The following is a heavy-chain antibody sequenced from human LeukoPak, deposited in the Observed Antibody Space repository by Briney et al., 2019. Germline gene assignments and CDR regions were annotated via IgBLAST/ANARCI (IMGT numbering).Heavy chain of an antibody. J-gene: IGHJ6*02. V-gene: IGHV1-8*01. CDR3: ARGHGYVWGSYRSLGYYYGMDV. Sequence: ASVKVSCKASGYTFTSYDINWVRQATGQGLEWLGWMNPNSGNTGYAQKFQGRVTMTRNTSISTAYMELGSLRSEDTAVYYCARGHGYVWGSYRSLGYYYGMDVWGQGTTVTVSS. D-gene: IGHD3-16*02. CDR2: MNPNSGNT. CDR1: GYTFTSYD.